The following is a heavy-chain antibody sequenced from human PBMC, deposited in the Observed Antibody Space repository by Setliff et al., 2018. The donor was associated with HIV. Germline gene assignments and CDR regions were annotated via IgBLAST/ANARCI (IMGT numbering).Heavy chain of an antibody. Sequence: SETLSLTCAVSNYSISSDSYWTWIRQAPGKGLEWIGEINHSGTANYNPSLKSRVTISIDMSKNQFSLKLSYVTAADTAVYYCARADRSDFRERFKWFDPWGQGTLVTVSS. CDR1: NYSISSDSY. CDR3: ARADRSDFRERFKWFDP. CDR2: INHSGTA. V-gene: IGHV4-38-2*01. D-gene: IGHD3-22*01. J-gene: IGHJ5*02.